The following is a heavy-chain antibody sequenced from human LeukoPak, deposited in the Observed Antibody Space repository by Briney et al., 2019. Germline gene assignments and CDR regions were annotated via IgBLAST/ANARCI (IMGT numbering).Heavy chain of an antibody. V-gene: IGHV4-59*12. CDR2: IYYSGST. J-gene: IGHJ4*02. D-gene: IGHD3-22*01. Sequence: PSETLSLTCTVSGGSISSYYWSWIRQPPGKGLEWIGYIYYSGSTNYNPSLKSRVTISVDTSKNQFSLKLSSVTAADTAVYYCAREGYYDSSGYYSTFDYWGQGTLVTVSS. CDR3: AREGYYDSSGYYSTFDY. CDR1: GGSISSYY.